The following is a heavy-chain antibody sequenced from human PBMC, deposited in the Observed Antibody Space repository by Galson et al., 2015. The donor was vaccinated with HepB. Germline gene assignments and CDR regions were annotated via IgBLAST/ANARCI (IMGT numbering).Heavy chain of an antibody. CDR3: ARVETATFLAWNYYYMDV. CDR1: GSTFTSYG. CDR2: IRVYNGKT. Sequence: SVKVSCKASGSTFTSYGVTWVRQAPGQGLEWMGWIRVYNGKTNYEQKFQGRVTMTTDTSTSTAYLELRSLRSDDTAVYYCARVETATFLAWNYYYMDVWGKGTTVTVSS. D-gene: IGHD5-24*01. J-gene: IGHJ6*03. V-gene: IGHV1-18*01.